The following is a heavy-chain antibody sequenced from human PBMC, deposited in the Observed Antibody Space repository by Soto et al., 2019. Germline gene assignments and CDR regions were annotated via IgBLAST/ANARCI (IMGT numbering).Heavy chain of an antibody. J-gene: IGHJ4*02. V-gene: IGHV4-34*01. D-gene: IGHD1-26*01. CDR1: GGSFSGYY. CDR3: ARSHRLIVGATLGY. CDR2: INHSGST. Sequence: SETLSLTCAVYGGSFSGYYWSWIRQPPGKGLEWIGEINHSGSTNYNPSLKSRVTISVDTSKNQFSLKLSSVTAADTAVYYCARSHRLIVGATLGYWGQGTLVTVSS.